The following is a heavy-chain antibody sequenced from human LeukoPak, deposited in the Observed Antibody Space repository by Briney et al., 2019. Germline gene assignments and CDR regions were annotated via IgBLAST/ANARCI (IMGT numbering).Heavy chain of an antibody. CDR3: ASHGLVSYRSLWKACDI. CDR1: GGSISSCSYY. J-gene: IGHJ3*02. Sequence: SETLSLTCTVSGGSISSCSYYWGWIRQPPGKGLEWIGSIYYSGSTYYNPSLKSRVTISVDTSKNQFSLKLSSVTAADTAVYYCASHGLVSYRSLWKACDIWGQGTMVTVSS. D-gene: IGHD6-19*01. V-gene: IGHV4-39*01. CDR2: IYYSGST.